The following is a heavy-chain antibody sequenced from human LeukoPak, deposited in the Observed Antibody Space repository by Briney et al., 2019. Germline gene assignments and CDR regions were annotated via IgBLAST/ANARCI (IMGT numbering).Heavy chain of an antibody. CDR1: GGSISSGGYS. CDR2: IYHSGST. Sequence: SETLSLTCAVSGGSISSGGYSWSWIRQPPGKGLEWIGYIYHSGSTYYNPSLKSRATISVDRSKNQFSLKLSSVTAADTAVYYCARVEVDGMDVWGQGTTVTVSS. V-gene: IGHV4-30-2*01. CDR3: ARVEVDGMDV. D-gene: IGHD5-24*01. J-gene: IGHJ6*02.